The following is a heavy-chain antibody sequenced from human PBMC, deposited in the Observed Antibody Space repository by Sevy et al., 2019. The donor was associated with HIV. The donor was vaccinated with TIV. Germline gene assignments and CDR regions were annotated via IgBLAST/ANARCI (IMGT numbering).Heavy chain of an antibody. CDR3: ARNISFGELGSWFDP. CDR2: VYSGGTT. D-gene: IGHD3-10*01. Sequence: GGSLRLSCAASGFTVNSDYMSWVRQAPGKGLEWVSVVYSGGTTYYADSVKGRFTISRDNSKNILYLQMNSLRAEDTAVYYCARNISFGELGSWFDPWGQGTLVTVSS. CDR1: GFTVNSDY. J-gene: IGHJ5*02. V-gene: IGHV3-53*01.